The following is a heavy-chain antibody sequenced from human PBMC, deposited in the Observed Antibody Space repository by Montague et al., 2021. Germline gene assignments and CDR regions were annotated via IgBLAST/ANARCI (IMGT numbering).Heavy chain of an antibody. CDR2: INHSVDA. CDR1: GGPFSGYF. J-gene: IGHJ6*02. V-gene: IGHV4-34*01. Sequence: SETLSLTCGVYGGPFSGYFWTWIRQPPGKGLEWVGEINHSVDANYNPSLESRVTMTVDTSKRQFSLRLTSLTATDTALYYCARDTWFRENLSSLYYYGIDVWGQGTTVTVSS. CDR3: ARDTWFRENLSSLYYYGIDV. D-gene: IGHD3-10*01.